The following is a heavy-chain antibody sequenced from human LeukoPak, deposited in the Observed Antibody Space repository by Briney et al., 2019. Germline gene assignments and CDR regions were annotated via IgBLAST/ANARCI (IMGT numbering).Heavy chain of an antibody. Sequence: ASVKVSCKASGYTFTSYDINWVRQATGQGLEWMGWMNPNSGNTGYAQKFQGGVTMTRNTSISTAYMDLSSLRSEDTAVYYCARGSGDYGGNLHFDYWGQGTLVTVSS. CDR3: ARGSGDYGGNLHFDY. V-gene: IGHV1-8*01. D-gene: IGHD4-23*01. CDR2: MNPNSGNT. CDR1: GYTFTSYD. J-gene: IGHJ4*02.